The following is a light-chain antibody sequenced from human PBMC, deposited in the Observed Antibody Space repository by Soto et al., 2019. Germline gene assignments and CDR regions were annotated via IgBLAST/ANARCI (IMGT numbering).Light chain of an antibody. V-gene: IGLV2-14*01. J-gene: IGLJ3*02. CDR1: SSDVGGYNY. Sequence: QSVLTQPASVSGSPGQSITISCTGTSSDVGGYNYVSWYRQHPGKAPKLMIYEVSNRPSGVSNRFSGSKSGNTASLTISGLQAEDEADYYCSSYTTSSSLVFGGGTKVTVL. CDR3: SSYTTSSSLV. CDR2: EVS.